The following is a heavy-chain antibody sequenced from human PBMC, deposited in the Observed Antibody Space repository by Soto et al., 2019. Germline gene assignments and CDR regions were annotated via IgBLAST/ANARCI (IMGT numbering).Heavy chain of an antibody. D-gene: IGHD2-2*02. CDR3: AREESLGYCSSTSCYI. CDR1: GGSISSGGYY. J-gene: IGHJ4*02. Sequence: PSETLSLTCTVSGGSISSGGYYWSWIRQHPGKGLEWIGYIYYSGSTYYNPSLKSRVTISVDTSKNQFSLKLSSVTAADTAVYYCAREESLGYCSSTSCYIWGQGTLVTVSS. V-gene: IGHV4-31*03. CDR2: IYYSGST.